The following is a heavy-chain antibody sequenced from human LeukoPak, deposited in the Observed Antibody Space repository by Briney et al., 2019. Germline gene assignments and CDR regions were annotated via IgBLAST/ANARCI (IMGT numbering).Heavy chain of an antibody. CDR3: ARALGGTVDY. J-gene: IGHJ4*02. CDR1: GGTFSSYA. Sequence: ASVTLSCKASGGTFSSYAISWVRQAPGQGLEWMGRIIPILGIANYAQKFQGRVTITADKSTSTAYMELSSLRSGDTAVYYCARALGGTVDYWGQGTLVTVSS. D-gene: IGHD2-15*01. CDR2: IIPILGIA. V-gene: IGHV1-69*04.